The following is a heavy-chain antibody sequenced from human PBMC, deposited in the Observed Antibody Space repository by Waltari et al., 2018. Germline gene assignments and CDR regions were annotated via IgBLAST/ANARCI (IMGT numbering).Heavy chain of an antibody. CDR1: GVSINSSFYY. D-gene: IGHD3-10*01. Sequence: QLQLQESGPGLVKPSETLSLTSTVSGVSINSSFYYWSWIRQSPGKGLGWIGSIYYTGTTYYNPSLRSRVTISADTSKNHFSLRLNSVTAADTAVYYCARARRDITWFDYWGQGTLVTVSS. V-gene: IGHV4-39*02. CDR3: ARARRDITWFDY. CDR2: IYYTGTT. J-gene: IGHJ4*02.